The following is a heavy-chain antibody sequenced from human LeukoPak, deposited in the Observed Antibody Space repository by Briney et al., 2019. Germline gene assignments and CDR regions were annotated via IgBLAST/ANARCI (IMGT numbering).Heavy chain of an antibody. CDR1: GYTFTAYY. D-gene: IGHD2-21*02. J-gene: IGHJ4*02. CDR2: IIPIFGTA. V-gene: IGHV1-69*13. CDR3: ARARLAYCGDDCYSAFDS. Sequence: ASVKVSCKASGYTFTAYYMHWVRQAPGQGLEWMGGIIPIFGTADYAQKFQGRVTIAADESTSTAYMELSSLRSDDTAVYYCARARLAYCGDDCYSAFDSWGQGTLVTVSS.